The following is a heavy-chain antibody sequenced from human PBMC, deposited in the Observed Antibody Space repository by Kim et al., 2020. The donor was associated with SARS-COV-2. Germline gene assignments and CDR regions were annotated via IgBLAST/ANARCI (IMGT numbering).Heavy chain of an antibody. Sequence: GGSLRLSCAASGFTFSSYSMNWVRQAPGKGLEWVSSISSSSSYIYYADSVKGRFTISRDNAKNSLYLQMNSLRAEDTAVYYCARTNGSGSYLYYYYGMDVWGQGTTVTVSS. J-gene: IGHJ6*02. V-gene: IGHV3-21*01. CDR3: ARTNGSGSYLYYYYGMDV. CDR1: GFTFSSYS. D-gene: IGHD3-10*01. CDR2: ISSSSSYI.